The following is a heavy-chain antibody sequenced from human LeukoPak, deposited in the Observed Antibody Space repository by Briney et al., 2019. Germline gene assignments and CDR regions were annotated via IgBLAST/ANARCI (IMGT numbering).Heavy chain of an antibody. J-gene: IGHJ4*02. V-gene: IGHV1-69*04. CDR2: IIPILGIA. CDR3: ARDVGGDYWGPFDY. Sequence: SVKVSCKASGGTFSSYAISWVRQAPGQGLEWMGRIIPILGIANYAQKFQGRVTITADKSTSTAYMELSSLRSEDTAVYYCARDVGGDYWGPFDYWGQGTLVTVSS. D-gene: IGHD7-27*01. CDR1: GGTFSSYA.